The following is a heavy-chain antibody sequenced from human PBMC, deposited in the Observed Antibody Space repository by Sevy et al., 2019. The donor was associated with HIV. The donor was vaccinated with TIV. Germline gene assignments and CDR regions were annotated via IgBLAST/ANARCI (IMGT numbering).Heavy chain of an antibody. Sequence: SETLSLTCAVYGESVSSSYWTWIRQPPGGGLDWIGEVDHSGGTSYNPSLKSRATLSLATSKRQFSLKLNSVTAADTAVYFCARGRSPKRLPLLYSGYDHMTAHFFDYWGQGALVTVSS. CDR3: ARGRSPKRLPLLYSGYDHMTAHFFDY. V-gene: IGHV4-34*01. CDR2: VDHSGGT. D-gene: IGHD5-12*01. CDR1: GESVSSSY. J-gene: IGHJ4*02.